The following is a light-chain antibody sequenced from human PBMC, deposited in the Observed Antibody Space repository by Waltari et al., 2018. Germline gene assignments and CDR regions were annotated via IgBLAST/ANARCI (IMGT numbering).Light chain of an antibody. CDR1: QSVLYSSNNKNY. CDR3: QQYYTTPWT. V-gene: IGKV4-1*01. CDR2: WAS. J-gene: IGKJ1*01. Sequence: DIVMTQSPNSLAVSLGERATINCKSSQSVLYSSNNKNYLSWYQQKPGQPPNLLIYWASFWESGVPDRFSGSGSGSDFTLTISNLQAEDVAGYYCQQYYTTPWTFGQGTKMEIK.